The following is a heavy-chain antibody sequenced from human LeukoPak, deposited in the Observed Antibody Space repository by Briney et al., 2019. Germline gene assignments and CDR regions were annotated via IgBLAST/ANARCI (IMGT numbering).Heavy chain of an antibody. V-gene: IGHV3-11*01. CDR1: GFTLSDYY. D-gene: IGHD6-13*01. CDR2: ISSSGSTI. Sequence: AGGSLRLSCAASGFTLSDYYMSWIRQAPGKGLEWVSYISSSGSTIYYADSVKGRFTISRDNAKNSLYLQMNSLRAEDTAVYYCASGGIAAADHFDYWGQGTLVTVSS. CDR3: ASGGIAAADHFDY. J-gene: IGHJ4*02.